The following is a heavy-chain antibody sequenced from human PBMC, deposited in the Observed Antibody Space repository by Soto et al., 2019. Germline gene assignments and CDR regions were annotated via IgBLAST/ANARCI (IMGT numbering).Heavy chain of an antibody. D-gene: IGHD3-10*01. CDR1: GGSISSGGYY. Sequence: QVQLQESGPGLVKPSQTLSLTCTVSGGSISSGGYYWSWIRQHPGTGLEWIGYIYYSGSTYYNPSPKSRVTTSGDTSKNQSSLKRSSVTAADTAVYYCARAGRITMVPDYWGQGTLVTVSS. CDR2: IYYSGST. J-gene: IGHJ4*02. CDR3: ARAGRITMVPDY. V-gene: IGHV4-31*03.